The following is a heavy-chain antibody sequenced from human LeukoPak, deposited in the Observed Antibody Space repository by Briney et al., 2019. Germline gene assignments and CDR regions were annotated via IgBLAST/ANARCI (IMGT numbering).Heavy chain of an antibody. CDR2: IKQDGSEK. V-gene: IGHV3-7*03. D-gene: IGHD2-15*01. J-gene: IGHJ3*02. CDR3: ARPRLEYCSGGSCFDAFDI. CDR1: GFTFSSYW. Sequence: PGGSLRLSCAAYGFTFSSYWMSWVRQAPGKGLEGVANIKQDGSEKYYVDSVKGRFTISRDNSKNTLFLQMNSLTAEDTAIYSCARPRLEYCSGGSCFDAFDIWGQGTMVTVSS.